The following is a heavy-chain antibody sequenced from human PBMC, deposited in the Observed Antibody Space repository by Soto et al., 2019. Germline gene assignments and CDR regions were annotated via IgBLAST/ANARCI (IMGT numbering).Heavy chain of an antibody. V-gene: IGHV4-59*01. J-gene: IGHJ4*02. D-gene: IGHD1-26*01. CDR1: GGSISSYY. Sequence: SETLSLTCTVSGGSISSYYWSWIRQPPGKGLEWIGDIYYSGSTNYNPSLKSRVTISVDTSKNQFSLKLSSVTAADTAVYYCARARRATLDYWGQGTLVTVSS. CDR2: IYYSGST. CDR3: ARARRATLDY.